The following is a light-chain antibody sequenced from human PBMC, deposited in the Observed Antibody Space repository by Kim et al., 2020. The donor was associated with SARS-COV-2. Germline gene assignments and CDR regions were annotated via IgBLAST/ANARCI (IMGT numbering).Light chain of an antibody. CDR3: NSRDSSGNHVV. J-gene: IGLJ2*01. V-gene: IGLV3-19*01. Sequence: SSELTQDPAVSVALGQTVRITCQGDSLRSYYASWYQQKPGQAPVLVIYGKNNRPSGIPDQFSGSSSGNTASLTITGAQAEDEADYYCNSRDSSGNHVVFG. CDR2: GKN. CDR1: SLRSYY.